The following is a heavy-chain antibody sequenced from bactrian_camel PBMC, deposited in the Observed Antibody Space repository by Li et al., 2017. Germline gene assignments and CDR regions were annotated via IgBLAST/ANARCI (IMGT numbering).Heavy chain of an antibody. D-gene: IGHD1*01. J-gene: IGHJ4*01. CDR2: INSGGGGST. CDR3: AADRCYPGWSRSGDEFPY. V-gene: IGHV3S40*01. Sequence: VQLVESGGGLVQPGGSLRLSCVASGFTATNYYMSWVRQAPGKGLEWVSTINSGGGGSTYYADSVKGRFTISADNASLILYLQLDKLTTEDTAMYYCAADRCYPGWSRSGDEFPYWGRGTQVTVS. CDR1: GFTATNYY.